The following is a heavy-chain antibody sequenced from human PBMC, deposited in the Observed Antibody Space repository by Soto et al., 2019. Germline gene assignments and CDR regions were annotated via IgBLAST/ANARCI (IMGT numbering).Heavy chain of an antibody. CDR3: ASREYSSSSYYYYGMDV. CDR1: GGTFSSYA. D-gene: IGHD6-6*01. Sequence: SVKVSCKASGGTFSSYAISWVRQAPGQGLEWMGGIIPIFGTANYAQKFQGRVTITADESTSTAYMELSSLRSEDTAVYYCASREYSSSSYYYYGMDVWGQGTTVTVSS. V-gene: IGHV1-69*13. CDR2: IIPIFGTA. J-gene: IGHJ6*02.